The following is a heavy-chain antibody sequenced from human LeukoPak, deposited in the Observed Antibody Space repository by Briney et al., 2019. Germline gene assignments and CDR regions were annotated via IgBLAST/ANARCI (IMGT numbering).Heavy chain of an antibody. J-gene: IGHJ4*02. V-gene: IGHV3-23*01. CDR1: GFTFSNYA. Sequence: PGGSLRLSCVVSGFTFSNYAMSWVRQAPGKGLEWASAISGSGGSTYYADSVKGRFTISRGNSKNTLYLQMNNLRAEDTAVYYCAKDKLGITMVRGEAYFFDYWGQGTLVTVSS. CDR2: ISGSGGST. CDR3: AKDKLGITMVRGEAYFFDY. D-gene: IGHD3-10*01.